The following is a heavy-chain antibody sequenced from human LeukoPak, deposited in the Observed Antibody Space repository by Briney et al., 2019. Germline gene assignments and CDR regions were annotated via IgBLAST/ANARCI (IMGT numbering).Heavy chain of an antibody. Sequence: SETLSLTCAVYGVSFSGYYWSWIRQPPGRGLEWIGNIFYSGSTYYSPSVKSRVTISLDTSRNQFSLKLNSVTAADTAVYYCAKSNGYGLVDIWGQGTMVTVSS. CDR2: IFYSGST. V-gene: IGHV4-34*12. D-gene: IGHD3-10*01. CDR1: GVSFSGYY. CDR3: AKSNGYGLVDI. J-gene: IGHJ3*02.